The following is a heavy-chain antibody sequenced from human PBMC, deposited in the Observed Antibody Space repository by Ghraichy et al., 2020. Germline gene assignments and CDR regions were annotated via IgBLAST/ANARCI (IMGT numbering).Heavy chain of an antibody. CDR1: GFTFSSYA. CDR3: AKDWGNYNTLYMDV. V-gene: IGHV3-23*01. CDR2: ISGSGTST. D-gene: IGHD4-11*01. Sequence: GGSLRLSCAASGFTFSSYAMSWVRQAPGKGLEWVSGISGSGTSTNYADSVKGRFTISRDNSKNTLYLQMNSLRAEDTAVYYCAKDWGNYNTLYMDVWGKGTTVTVSS. J-gene: IGHJ6*03.